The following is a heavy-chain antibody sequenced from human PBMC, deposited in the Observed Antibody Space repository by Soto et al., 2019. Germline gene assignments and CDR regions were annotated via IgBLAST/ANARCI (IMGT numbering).Heavy chain of an antibody. D-gene: IGHD1-26*01. CDR3: ARDQARVGATIDDWFDP. V-gene: IGHV1-69*04. CDR1: GGTFSRYT. CDR2: IIPILGIA. J-gene: IGHJ5*02. Sequence: ASVKVSCKASGGTFSRYTISWVRQAPGQGLEWMGRIIPILGIANYAQKFQGRVTITADKSTSTAYMEVSSLRSEDTAVYYCARDQARVGATIDDWFDPWGQGTLVTVSS.